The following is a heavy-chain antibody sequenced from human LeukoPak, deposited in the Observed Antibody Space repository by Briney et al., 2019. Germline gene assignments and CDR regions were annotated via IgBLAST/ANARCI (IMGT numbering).Heavy chain of an antibody. J-gene: IGHJ5*02. Sequence: ASVKVSCKASGYTFTGYYMHWVRQAPGQGLEWMGWIDPNSGGTNYAQKFQGWVTMTRGTSISTAYMELSRLRSDDTAVYYCAREMATISNWFDPWGQGTLVTVSS. CDR1: GYTFTGYY. CDR2: IDPNSGGT. D-gene: IGHD5-24*01. V-gene: IGHV1-2*04. CDR3: AREMATISNWFDP.